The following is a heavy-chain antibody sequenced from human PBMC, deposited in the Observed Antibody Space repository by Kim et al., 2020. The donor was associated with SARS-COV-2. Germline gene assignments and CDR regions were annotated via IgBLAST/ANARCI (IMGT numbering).Heavy chain of an antibody. CDR2: ISYDGSNK. CDR3: ARGVFDCSGGSCYNYYGMDV. CDR1: GFTFSSYG. Sequence: GGSLRLSFAASGFTFSSYGMHWVRQAPGKGLEWVAVISYDGSNKYYADSVKGRFTISRDNSKNTLYLQMNSLRAEDTAVYYCARGVFDCSGGSCYNYYGMDVWGQGTTVTVSS. D-gene: IGHD2-15*01. J-gene: IGHJ6*02. V-gene: IGHV3-33*05.